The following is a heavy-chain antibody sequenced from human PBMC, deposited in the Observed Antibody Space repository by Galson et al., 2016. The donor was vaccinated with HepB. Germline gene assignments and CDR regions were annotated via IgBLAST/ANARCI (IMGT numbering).Heavy chain of an antibody. D-gene: IGHD3-9*01. CDR1: GGSFSGYY. CDR2: INHSGIT. J-gene: IGHJ3*02. V-gene: IGHV4-34*01. CDR3: AGGRVLSLNTRYDVLTGYYTADVFDI. Sequence: SETLSLTCAVSGGSFSGYYWSWIRQPPGKGLEWIGEINHSGITHYKASLKSRVTISVDTSKNKFSLNLSSVTAADTAVFYCAGGRVLSLNTRYDVLTGYYTADVFDIWGQGTMVTVAS.